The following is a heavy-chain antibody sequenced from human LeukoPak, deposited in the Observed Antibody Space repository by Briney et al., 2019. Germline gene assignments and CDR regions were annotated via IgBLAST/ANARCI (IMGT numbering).Heavy chain of an antibody. CDR3: AKEVAAAGSPSQGGYYFDY. D-gene: IGHD6-13*01. J-gene: IGHJ4*02. Sequence: GGSLRLSCAASGFTFSSYAMSWVRQAPGKGLGWVSAISGSGGSTYYADSVKGRFTISRDNSKNTLYLQMNSLRAEDTAVYYCAKEVAAAGSPSQGGYYFDYWGQGTLVTVSS. CDR2: ISGSGGST. V-gene: IGHV3-23*01. CDR1: GFTFSSYA.